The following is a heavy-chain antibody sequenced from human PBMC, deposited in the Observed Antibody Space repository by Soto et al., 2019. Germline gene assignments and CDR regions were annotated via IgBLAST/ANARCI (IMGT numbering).Heavy chain of an antibody. V-gene: IGHV3-21*01. CDR3: ARTLRFLEWYRYGMDV. CDR2: ISSSSSYI. CDR1: GFTFSSYS. J-gene: IGHJ6*02. Sequence: GGSLRLSCAASGFTFSSYSMNWVRQAPGKGLEWVSSISSSSSYIYYADSVKGRFTISRDNSKNTLYLQMNSLRAEDTAVYYCARTLRFLEWYRYGMDVWGQGTTVTVSS. D-gene: IGHD3-3*01.